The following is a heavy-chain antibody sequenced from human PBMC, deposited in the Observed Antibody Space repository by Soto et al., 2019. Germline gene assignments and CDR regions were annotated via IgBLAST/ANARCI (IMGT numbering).Heavy chain of an antibody. CDR3: ARVGITIFGVVTYYYGMDV. CDR1: GYTFTSYG. J-gene: IGHJ6*02. Sequence: GASVKVSCKASGYTFTSYGISWVRQAPGQGLEWMGWISAYNGNTNYAQKLQGRVTMTTDTSTSTAYMELRSLRSDDTAVYYCARVGITIFGVVTYYYGMDVWGQGTTVTVPS. D-gene: IGHD3-3*01. CDR2: ISAYNGNT. V-gene: IGHV1-18*04.